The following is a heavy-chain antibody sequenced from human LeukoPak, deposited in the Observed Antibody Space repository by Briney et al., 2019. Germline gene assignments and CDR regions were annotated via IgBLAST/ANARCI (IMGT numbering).Heavy chain of an antibody. D-gene: IGHD3-9*01. Sequence: ASVKVSCEASGYTFTAYTISWVRQAPGQGLEWMGWISGYNGNTNYAQKVQGRVTMTTDTSTSTAYMELRSLRSDDTAVYYCARSPARGYDILTGHNDYWGQGTLVTVSS. CDR2: ISGYNGNT. CDR3: ARSPARGYDILTGHNDY. V-gene: IGHV1-18*01. J-gene: IGHJ4*02. CDR1: GYTFTAYT.